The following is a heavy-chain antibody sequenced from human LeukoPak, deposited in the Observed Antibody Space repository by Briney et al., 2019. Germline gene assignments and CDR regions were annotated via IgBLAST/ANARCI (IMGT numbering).Heavy chain of an antibody. D-gene: IGHD2-2*01. Sequence: GGSLRLSCAASGFTFNSYAMSWVRQAPGKGLEWVSAISASGGTTYYADSVKGRFTISRDNSENTLFLQMNSLRAEDMAVYYCAKEPREYCSSTSCPNWFDLWGQGTLVTVSS. V-gene: IGHV3-23*01. CDR1: GFTFNSYA. CDR3: AKEPREYCSSTSCPNWFDL. J-gene: IGHJ5*02. CDR2: ISASGGTT.